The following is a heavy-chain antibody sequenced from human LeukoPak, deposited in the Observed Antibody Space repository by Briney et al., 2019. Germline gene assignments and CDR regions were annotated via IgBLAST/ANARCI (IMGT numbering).Heavy chain of an antibody. CDR2: INPNSGGT. Sequence: GASVTVSCKASGYTFTGYYMHWVRQAPGQGLEWMGWINPNSGGTNYAQKFQGRVTMTRDTSISTAYMELSRLRSDDTAVYYCARLDEGPYSGYSFDYWGQGTLVTVSS. CDR1: GYTFTGYY. D-gene: IGHD3-22*01. CDR3: ARLDEGPYSGYSFDY. J-gene: IGHJ4*02. V-gene: IGHV1-2*02.